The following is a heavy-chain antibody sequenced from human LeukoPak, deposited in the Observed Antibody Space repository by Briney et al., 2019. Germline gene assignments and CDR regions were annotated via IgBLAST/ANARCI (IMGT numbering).Heavy chain of an antibody. J-gene: IGHJ4*02. Sequence: GRSLRLSCAASGFTFSSYAMHWVRQAPGKGLEWVAVISYDGSNKYYADSVKGRFTISRDNSKNTLYLQMNSLRAEDTAVYYCARDRGRQFDYWSQGTLVTVSS. CDR2: ISYDGSNK. CDR1: GFTFSSYA. D-gene: IGHD3-16*01. CDR3: ARDRGRQFDY. V-gene: IGHV3-30-3*01.